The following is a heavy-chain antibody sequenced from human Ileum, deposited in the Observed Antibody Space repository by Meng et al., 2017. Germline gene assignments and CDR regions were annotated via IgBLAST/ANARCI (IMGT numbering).Heavy chain of an antibody. D-gene: IGHD3/OR15-3a*01. Sequence: GQWVESGGGLGPPGGSLRRSCAASGFMFSSYAMTWVRQAPRKGLEWVSIISAGSDMTFYADSVKGRFTISRDNSKNTLFLEMNSLRAEDSAVYYCAKVGPSSTNFNWGQGTLVTVSS. CDR2: ISAGSDMT. J-gene: IGHJ4*02. V-gene: IGHV3-23*04. CDR3: AKVGPSSTNFN. CDR1: GFMFSSYA.